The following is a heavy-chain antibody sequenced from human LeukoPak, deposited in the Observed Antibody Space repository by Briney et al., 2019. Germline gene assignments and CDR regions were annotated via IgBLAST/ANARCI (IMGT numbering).Heavy chain of an antibody. D-gene: IGHD6-13*01. CDR1: GGSISSSSYY. CDR3: ARGARIAAAGMDY. CDR2: IYYSGST. Sequence: SETLSLTCTVSGGSISSSSYYWGWIRQPPGKGLEWIGSIYYSGSTYYNPSLKSRVTISVDTSKNQFSLKLSSVTAADTAVYYCARGARIAAAGMDYWGQGTLVTVSS. V-gene: IGHV4-39*01. J-gene: IGHJ4*02.